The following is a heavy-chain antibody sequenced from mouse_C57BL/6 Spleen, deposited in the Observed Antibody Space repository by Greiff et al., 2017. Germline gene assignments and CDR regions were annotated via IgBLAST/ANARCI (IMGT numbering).Heavy chain of an antibody. CDR3: ARPGGNIAAMDY. CDR2: ISSGSSTI. Sequence: EVKVVESGGGLVKPGGSLKLSCAASGFTFSDYGMHWVRQAPEKGLEWVAYISSGSSTIYYADTVKGRFTISRDNAKNTLFLQMTSLRSEDTAMYYCARPGGNIAAMDYWGQGTSVTVSS. V-gene: IGHV5-17*01. D-gene: IGHD2-1*01. J-gene: IGHJ4*01. CDR1: GFTFSDYG.